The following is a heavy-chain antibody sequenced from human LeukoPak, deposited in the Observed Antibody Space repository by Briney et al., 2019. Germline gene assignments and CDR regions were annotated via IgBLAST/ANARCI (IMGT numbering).Heavy chain of an antibody. CDR1: GFTFSTYT. CDR2: ITGESDYI. J-gene: IGHJ5*02. V-gene: IGHV3-21*01. D-gene: IGHD2-15*01. Sequence: GGSLRLSCAASGFTFSTYTMSWVRQAAGKGLEWVSCITGESDYIYYADSSKGRFTISRDNTKNSLYLQMNSLRVEDTAVYYCARDPRNVGLAPWGQGTLVTVSS. CDR3: ARDPRNVGLAP.